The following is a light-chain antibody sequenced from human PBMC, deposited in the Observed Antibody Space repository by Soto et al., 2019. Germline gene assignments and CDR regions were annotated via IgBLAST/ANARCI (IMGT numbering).Light chain of an antibody. CDR2: DVS. Sequence: QSVLTPPASVSGSPGQSITISCTGSNSDVGGYNYVSWYQQHPGKAPKVMIYDVSNRPSGVSSRFSGSKSGDTASLTISGLQAEDEADYYRSSYSSSSTNYVFGTGTKV. CDR1: NSDVGGYNY. V-gene: IGLV2-14*03. J-gene: IGLJ1*01. CDR3: SSYSSSSTNYV.